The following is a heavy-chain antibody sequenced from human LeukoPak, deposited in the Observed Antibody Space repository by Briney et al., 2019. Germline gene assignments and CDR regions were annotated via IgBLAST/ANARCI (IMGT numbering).Heavy chain of an antibody. CDR1: GYTFTSYY. V-gene: IGHV3-33*01. Sequence: SCKASGYTFTSYYMHWVRQAPGKGLEWVAVIWYDGSNKYYADSVKGRSTISRDNSKNTLYLQMNSLRAEDTAVYYCARDSGNYFAIGFFDYWGQGTLVTVSS. J-gene: IGHJ4*02. D-gene: IGHD1-26*01. CDR3: ARDSGNYFAIGFFDY. CDR2: IWYDGSNK.